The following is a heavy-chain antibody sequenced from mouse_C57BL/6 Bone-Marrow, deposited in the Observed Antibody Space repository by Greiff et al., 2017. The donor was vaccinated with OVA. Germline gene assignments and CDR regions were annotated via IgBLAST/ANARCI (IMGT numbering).Heavy chain of an antibody. D-gene: IGHD3-2*02. J-gene: IGHJ3*01. Sequence: QVQLQQSGPELVKPGASVKLSCKASGYTFTSYDINWVKQRPGQGLEWIGWIYPRDGSTKYNEKFKGKATLTVDTSSSTAYMELHSLTSDDSAVYFCARPPTAQATYPFAYWGQGTLVTVSA. V-gene: IGHV1-85*01. CDR3: ARPPTAQATYPFAY. CDR1: GYTFTSYD. CDR2: IYPRDGST.